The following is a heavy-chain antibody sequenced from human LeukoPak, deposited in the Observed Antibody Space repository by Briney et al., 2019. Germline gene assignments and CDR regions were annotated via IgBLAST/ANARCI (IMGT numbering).Heavy chain of an antibody. D-gene: IGHD4-17*01. V-gene: IGHV3-23*01. J-gene: IGHJ4*02. CDR1: GFTFTKYA. CDR3: AKDLGHDYGDYVWVFDY. CDR2: ISGSGLST. Sequence: GGSLRLSCTVSGFTFTKYAMNWVRQAPGKGLEWVSAISGSGLSTYHADSVKGRFTISRDKSKNTLYLQMNRLRVDDTAVYYCAKDLGHDYGDYVWVFDYWGQGTLVTVSS.